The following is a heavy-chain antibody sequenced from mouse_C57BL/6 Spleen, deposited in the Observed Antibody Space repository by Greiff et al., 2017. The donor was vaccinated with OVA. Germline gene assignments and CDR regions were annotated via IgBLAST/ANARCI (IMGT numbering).Heavy chain of an antibody. CDR1: GFSFNTYA. Sequence: EVKVVESGGGLVQPKGSLKLSCAASGFSFNTYAMNWVRQAPGKGLEWVARIRSKSNNYATYYADSVKDRFTISRDDSESMLYLQMNNLKTEDTAMYYCVRHGTYYGSFAYWGQGTLVTVSA. CDR3: VRHGTYYGSFAY. V-gene: IGHV10-1*01. J-gene: IGHJ3*01. D-gene: IGHD1-1*01. CDR2: IRSKSNNYAT.